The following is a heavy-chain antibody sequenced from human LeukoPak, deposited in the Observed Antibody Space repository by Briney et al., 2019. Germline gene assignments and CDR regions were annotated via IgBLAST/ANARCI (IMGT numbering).Heavy chain of an antibody. Sequence: SETLSLTCAVYGGSFSGYYWSWIRQLPGKGLEWIGEINHSGSTNYNPSLKSRVTISVDTSKNQFSLKLSSVTAADTAVYYCARLRWGFDYWGQGTLVTVSS. J-gene: IGHJ4*02. CDR1: GGSFSGYY. D-gene: IGHD7-27*01. V-gene: IGHV4-34*01. CDR2: INHSGST. CDR3: ARLRWGFDY.